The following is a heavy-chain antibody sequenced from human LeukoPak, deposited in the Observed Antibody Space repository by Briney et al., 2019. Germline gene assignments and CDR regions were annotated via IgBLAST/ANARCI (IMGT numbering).Heavy chain of an antibody. V-gene: IGHV4-4*09. D-gene: IGHD3-22*01. Sequence: PSETLSLTCTVSGGSISSYSWSWIRQPPGKGLEWIGYIYTSGSTNYNPSLKSRVTISVDTSKNQFSLKLSSVTAADTPVYCCARNFGGNSGGYYYTFDYWGQGTLVTVSS. J-gene: IGHJ4*02. CDR1: GGSISSYS. CDR3: ARNFGGNSGGYYYTFDY. CDR2: IYTSGST.